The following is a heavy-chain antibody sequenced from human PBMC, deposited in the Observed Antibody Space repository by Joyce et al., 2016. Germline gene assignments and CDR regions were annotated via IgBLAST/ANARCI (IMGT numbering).Heavy chain of an antibody. Sequence: EVHLVESGGGLVQAGGSLRLSCSASGFPFSRFWMSWVRQVPGKGRELVARINQDGTDKYYVDSVRGRFIISRDNARNSVYLQMNNLRAEDAAVFYCARGPSYRDISTVYFSPYFDYWGQGTLVTVSS. J-gene: IGHJ4*02. V-gene: IGHV3-7*04. CDR1: GFPFSRFW. CDR3: ARGPSYRDISTVYFSPYFDY. CDR2: INQDGTDK. D-gene: IGHD3-9*01.